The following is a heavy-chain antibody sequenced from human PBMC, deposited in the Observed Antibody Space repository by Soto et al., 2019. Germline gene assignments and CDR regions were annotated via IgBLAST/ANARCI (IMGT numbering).Heavy chain of an antibody. CDR1: GFTFSSYA. CDR3: AREGAGGFDY. Sequence: GGSLRLSCAASGFTFSSYAMHWVRQAPGKGLEWVAVISYDGSNKYYADSVKGRFTISRDNSKNTLYLQMNSLRAEDTAVYYCAREGAGGFDYWGQGTLVTVSS. D-gene: IGHD3-10*01. V-gene: IGHV3-30-3*01. J-gene: IGHJ4*02. CDR2: ISYDGSNK.